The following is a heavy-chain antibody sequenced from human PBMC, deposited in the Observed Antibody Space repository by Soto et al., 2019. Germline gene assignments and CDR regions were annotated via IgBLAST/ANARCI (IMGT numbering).Heavy chain of an antibody. V-gene: IGHV4-39*01. CDR1: GGSISSSSFY. Sequence: PSETLSLTCSVSGGSISSSSFYWGWIRQPPGRGLEWIGSIYYTGNTLFNPSLESRVAISADTSTNQFSLKTSSVTAADTAVYYCVRRRASTPNWFDPWGQGTLVTVSS. CDR3: VRRRASTPNWFDP. J-gene: IGHJ5*02. CDR2: IYYTGNT.